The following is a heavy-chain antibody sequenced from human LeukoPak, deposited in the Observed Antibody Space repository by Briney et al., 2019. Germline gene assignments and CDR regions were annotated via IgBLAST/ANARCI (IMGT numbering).Heavy chain of an antibody. Sequence: GGSLRLSCAASGFTFSNYGMSWVRQAPGKGLEWVSDIGGSGSSTYYADSVKGRFTISRDNSKNTLYLQMNSLRAEDTAVYYCAKGADYEPCYYYYYMDVWGKGTTVTVSS. J-gene: IGHJ6*03. V-gene: IGHV3-23*01. CDR2: IGGSGSST. CDR3: AKGADYEPCYYYYYMDV. D-gene: IGHD4-17*01. CDR1: GFTFSNYG.